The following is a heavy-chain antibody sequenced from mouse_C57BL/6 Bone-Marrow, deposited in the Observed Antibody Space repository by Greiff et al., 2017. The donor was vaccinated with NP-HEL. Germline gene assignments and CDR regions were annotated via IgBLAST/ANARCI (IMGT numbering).Heavy chain of an antibody. Sequence: VKLQESGAELARPGASVKLSCKASGYTFTSYGISWVKQRTGQGLEWIGEIYPRSGNTYYNEKFKGKATLTADKSSSTAYMELRSLTSEDSAVYFCAMGGLYYFDYWGQGTTLTVSS. CDR3: AMGGLYYFDY. CDR2: IYPRSGNT. V-gene: IGHV1-81*01. CDR1: GYTFTSYG. J-gene: IGHJ2*01.